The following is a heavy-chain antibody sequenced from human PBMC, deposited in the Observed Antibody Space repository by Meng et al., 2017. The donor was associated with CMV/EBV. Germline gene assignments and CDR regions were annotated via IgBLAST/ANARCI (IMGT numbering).Heavy chain of an antibody. Sequence: SETLSLTCAVYGGSFSGYYWSWIRQPPGKGLEWIGEINHSVSTNHNPSLKSRVTISVDTSKNQFSLKLSSVTAADTAVYYCARFDNWKACFDYWGQGTLVTVSS. CDR1: GGSFSGYY. CDR3: ARFDNWKACFDY. V-gene: IGHV4-34*01. J-gene: IGHJ4*02. D-gene: IGHD1-20*01. CDR2: INHSVST.